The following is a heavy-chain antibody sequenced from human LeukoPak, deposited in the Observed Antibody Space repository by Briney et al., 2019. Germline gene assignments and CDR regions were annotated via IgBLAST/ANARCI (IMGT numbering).Heavy chain of an antibody. D-gene: IGHD5-12*01. V-gene: IGHV3-21*01. Sequence: GGSLRLSCAASGFTFSSYSMNWVRQAPGKGLEWVSSISSSSSYTYYADSVRGRFTISRDNAKNSLFLQMNSLRAEDTAVYYCARARTRGGYDYCDYWGQGTLVTVSS. CDR2: ISSSSSYT. CDR1: GFTFSSYS. CDR3: ARARTRGGYDYCDY. J-gene: IGHJ4*02.